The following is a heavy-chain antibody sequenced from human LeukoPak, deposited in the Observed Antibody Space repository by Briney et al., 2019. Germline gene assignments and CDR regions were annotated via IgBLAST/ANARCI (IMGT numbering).Heavy chain of an antibody. V-gene: IGHV3-30*04. Sequence: GGSLRLSCAASGFTFSSQPMHWVRQTPRKGVEWVSLIGYDGKSKYYADSVNGRFTISRDNTKNTLYLQMNSLRPEDMGVYYCVRPMTTTRNFEHWGQGTLVTVSS. CDR2: IGYDGKSK. CDR3: VRPMTTTRNFEH. D-gene: IGHD1-1*01. CDR1: GFTFSSQP. J-gene: IGHJ4*02.